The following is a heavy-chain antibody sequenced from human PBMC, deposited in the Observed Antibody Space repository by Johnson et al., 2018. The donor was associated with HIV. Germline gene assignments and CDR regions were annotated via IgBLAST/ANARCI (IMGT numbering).Heavy chain of an antibody. CDR2: ISYDGSYQ. CDR3: AREPSIAAAGGDGAFDI. Sequence: VQLVESGGGLVQPGGSLRLSCAASGFTFSSYAMHWVRQAPGKGLEWVAVISYDGSYQYYADSAKGRFTISRDNSKNTLYLQMNSLRAEDTAVYYCAREPSIAAAGGDGAFDIWGRGTMLTVSS. D-gene: IGHD6-13*01. J-gene: IGHJ3*02. V-gene: IGHV3-30*04. CDR1: GFTFSSYA.